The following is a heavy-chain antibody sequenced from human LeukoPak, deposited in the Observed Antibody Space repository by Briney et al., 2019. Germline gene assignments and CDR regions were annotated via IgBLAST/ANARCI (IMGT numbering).Heavy chain of an antibody. CDR1: GGTFSSYA. CDR3: LYGSGSYYNVGYFDY. Sequence: ASVKVSCKASGGTFSSYAISWVRQAPGQGLEWMGGIIPIFGTANYAQKFQGRVTITADESTSTAYMELSSLRSEDTAVYYCLYGSGSYYNVGYFDYWGQGTLVTVSS. V-gene: IGHV1-69*13. J-gene: IGHJ4*02. D-gene: IGHD3-10*01. CDR2: IIPIFGTA.